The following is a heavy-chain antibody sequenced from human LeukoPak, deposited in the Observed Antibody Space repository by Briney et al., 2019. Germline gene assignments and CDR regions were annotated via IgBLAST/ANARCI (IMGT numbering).Heavy chain of an antibody. Sequence: PGGSLRLSCAASGFIFSNYGMYWVRQAPGKGLEWVAYIRFDGNNKDYADSVKGRFTISRDNSKNTLYLQINSLRAEDTAIYYCGKPVGGAPPKSLEYWGQGTQVTVSS. D-gene: IGHD1-26*01. CDR3: GKPVGGAPPKSLEY. CDR2: IRFDGNNK. CDR1: GFIFSNYG. J-gene: IGHJ4*02. V-gene: IGHV3-30*02.